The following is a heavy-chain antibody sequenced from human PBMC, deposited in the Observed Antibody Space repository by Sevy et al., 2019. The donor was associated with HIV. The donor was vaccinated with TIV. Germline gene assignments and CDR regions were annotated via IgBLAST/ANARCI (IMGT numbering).Heavy chain of an antibody. J-gene: IGHJ6*02. V-gene: IGHV3-23*01. CDR3: ANRRVQSGLSRGHPNYGWDV. CDR2: LIGGGSRT. CDR1: GFSFSNYA. Sequence: GGSLRLSCAASGFSFSNYAMTCVRQAPGKGLEWVSTLIGGGSRTYYADSVTGRFTISRDNSRNTLYLQMNSLRAEDTAISYRANRRVQSGLSRGHPNYGWDVCGQGTLVTVSS. D-gene: IGHD2-15*01.